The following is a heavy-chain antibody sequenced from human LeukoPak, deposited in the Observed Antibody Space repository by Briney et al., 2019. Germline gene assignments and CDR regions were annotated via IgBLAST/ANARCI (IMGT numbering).Heavy chain of an antibody. J-gene: IGHJ4*02. CDR3: ARNPPAAGTSGEEY. CDR2: ISSSSSTI. Sequence: PGGSLRLSCAASGFTFSSYSMNWVRQAPGKGLEWVSYISSSSSTIYYADSVKGRFTISRDNAKNSLYLQMNSLRAEDTAVYYCARNPPAAGTSGEEYWGQGTLVTVSS. V-gene: IGHV3-48*01. CDR1: GFTFSSYS. D-gene: IGHD6-13*01.